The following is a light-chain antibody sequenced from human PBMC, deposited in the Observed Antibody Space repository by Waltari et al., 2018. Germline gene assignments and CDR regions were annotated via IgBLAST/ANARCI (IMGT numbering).Light chain of an antibody. Sequence: QSALTQPASVSGSPGQSITISCTGSSSDVGGYCLCYGYQQHPGKAPKLMIYAVTKRPSGVSHRFSGSKSGNTASLTISGLQTEDEADYYCCSYAGSTTSSVVFGTGTKVIVL. J-gene: IGLJ1*01. CDR2: AVT. V-gene: IGLV2-23*02. CDR1: SSDVGGYCL. CDR3: CSYAGSTTSSVV.